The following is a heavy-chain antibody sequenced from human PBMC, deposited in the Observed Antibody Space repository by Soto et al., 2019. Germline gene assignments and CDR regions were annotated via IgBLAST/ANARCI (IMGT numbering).Heavy chain of an antibody. Sequence: GCIRQPPGKDLEWLAHIYWDDDKHYSPSLKSRLTISKDTSKNQVVLTMTNMDPVDTATYYCEHRSGSYFDYWGQGTLVSVSS. V-gene: IGHV2-5*02. CDR3: EHRSGSYFDY. D-gene: IGHD1-26*01. CDR2: IYWDDDK. J-gene: IGHJ4*02.